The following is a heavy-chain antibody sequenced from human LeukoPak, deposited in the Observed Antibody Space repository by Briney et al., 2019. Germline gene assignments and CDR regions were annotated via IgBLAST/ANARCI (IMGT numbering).Heavy chain of an antibody. Sequence: GGSLRLSCAASGFTFSSYGMHWVRQAPGKGLEWVAVILYDGSNKYYADSVKGRFTISRDNSKNTLYLQMNSLRAEDTAVYYCAKDRFGNYDILTGPLGYWGQGTLVTVSS. CDR3: AKDRFGNYDILTGPLGY. CDR2: ILYDGSNK. CDR1: GFTFSSYG. J-gene: IGHJ4*02. V-gene: IGHV3-30*18. D-gene: IGHD3-9*01.